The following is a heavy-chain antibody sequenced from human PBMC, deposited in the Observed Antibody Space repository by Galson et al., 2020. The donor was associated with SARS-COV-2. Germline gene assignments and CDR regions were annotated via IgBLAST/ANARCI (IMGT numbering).Heavy chain of an antibody. CDR3: ARHKTETAFHLPDY. CDR1: GGSISTSSYY. Sequence: ETSETLSLTCTVSGGSISTSSYYWGWICQPPGKGLEWIGSIYYTGSTYNNPSLKSRVTISVDTSKNQFSLKLSSVTAADTAVYHCARHKTETAFHLPDYWGQGTLVTVSS. V-gene: IGHV4-39*01. J-gene: IGHJ4*02. CDR2: IYYTGST. D-gene: IGHD1-1*01.